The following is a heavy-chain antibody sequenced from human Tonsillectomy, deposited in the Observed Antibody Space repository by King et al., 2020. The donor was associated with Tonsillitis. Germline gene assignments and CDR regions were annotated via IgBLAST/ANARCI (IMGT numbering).Heavy chain of an antibody. CDR2: ISWNSGSI. CDR3: TKSSGEYPTDGFDI. CDR1: GFTFDDYA. Sequence: VQLVESGGGLVQPGRSLRLSCAASGFTFDDYAMHWVRQAPGKGLEWVSGISWNSGSIGYADSVKGRFTISRDNAKNSLYLQMNSLSVEDTALYYCTKSSGEYPTDGFDIWGRGTMGTV. V-gene: IGHV3-9*01. J-gene: IGHJ3*02. D-gene: IGHD3-22*01.